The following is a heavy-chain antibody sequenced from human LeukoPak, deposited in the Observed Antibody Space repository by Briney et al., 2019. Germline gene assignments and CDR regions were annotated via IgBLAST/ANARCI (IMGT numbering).Heavy chain of an antibody. CDR3: ARVRYSSSPQFDY. J-gene: IGHJ4*02. CDR1: GFTFSSYA. V-gene: IGHV3-23*01. D-gene: IGHD6-6*01. CDR2: ISGSGGST. Sequence: GGSLRLSCAASGFTFSSYAMSWVRQAPGKGLEWVSAISGSGGSTYYADSVKGRFTISRDNSKNTLYLQMNSLKAEDAALYYCARVRYSSSPQFDYWGQGTLVTVSS.